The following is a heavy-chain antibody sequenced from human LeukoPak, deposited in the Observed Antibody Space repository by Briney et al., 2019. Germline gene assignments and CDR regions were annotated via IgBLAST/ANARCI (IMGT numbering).Heavy chain of an antibody. CDR2: IRSKAYGGTT. V-gene: IGHV3-49*04. CDR3: TRGADYGDYVGY. CDR1: GCTLDEYV. J-gene: IGHJ4*02. Sequence: SLRVSYTHSGCTLDEYVMSWVHQAPGKGREGVGFIRSKAYGGTTEYAASVKGRFTMSRYDSKSIAYLQMSSLKTEDTAVYYCTRGADYGDYVGYWGQGTLVTVSS. D-gene: IGHD4-17*01.